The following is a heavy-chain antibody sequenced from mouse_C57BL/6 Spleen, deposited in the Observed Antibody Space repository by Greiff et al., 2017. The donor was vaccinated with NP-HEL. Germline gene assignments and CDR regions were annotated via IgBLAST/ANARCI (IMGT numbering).Heavy chain of an antibody. CDR3: ARRAARRYFDV. D-gene: IGHD3-3*01. CDR1: GYTFTDYY. J-gene: IGHJ1*03. CDR2: INPNNGGT. V-gene: IGHV1-26*01. Sequence: EVQLQQSGPELVKPGASVKISCKASGYTFTDYYMNWVKQSHGKSLEWIGDINPNNGGTSYNQKFKGKATLTVDKSSSTAYMELRSLTSEDSAVYYCARRAARRYFDVWGTGTTVTVSS.